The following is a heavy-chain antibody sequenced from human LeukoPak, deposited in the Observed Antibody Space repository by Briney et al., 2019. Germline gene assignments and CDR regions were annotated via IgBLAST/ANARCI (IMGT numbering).Heavy chain of an antibody. CDR2: IYYSGST. J-gene: IGHJ3*02. D-gene: IGHD4-17*01. Sequence: SEALSLTCTVSGGSISSSSYYWGWVRQPPGGGQGGLGSIYYSGSTYYNPSLKSRVTISVDTSKNQISLKLSSVPAADTAVYYCAITTVTLPLRAFDIWGQGTRVTVSS. CDR1: GGSISSSSYY. V-gene: IGHV4-39*07. CDR3: AITTVTLPLRAFDI.